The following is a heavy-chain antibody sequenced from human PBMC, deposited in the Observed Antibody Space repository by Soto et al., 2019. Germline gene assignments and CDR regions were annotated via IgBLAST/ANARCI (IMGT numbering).Heavy chain of an antibody. CDR3: ARDTVGGVATMIGDY. CDR1: GFTFSSYA. V-gene: IGHV3-30-3*01. Sequence: QVQLVESGGGVVQPGRSLRLSCAASGFTFSSYAMHWVRQAPGKGLEWVAVISYDGSNKYYADSVKGRFTISRDNSKNTLYLQMNSLRAEDTAVYYCARDTVGGVATMIGDYWGQGNLVTVSS. D-gene: IGHD5-12*01. CDR2: ISYDGSNK. J-gene: IGHJ4*02.